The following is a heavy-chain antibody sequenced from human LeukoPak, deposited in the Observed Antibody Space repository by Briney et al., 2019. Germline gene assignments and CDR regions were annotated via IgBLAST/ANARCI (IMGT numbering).Heavy chain of an antibody. CDR2: IYHSGST. J-gene: IGHJ4*02. CDR3: ARAGYDILTGYRSSFDY. Sequence: PSGTLSLTCAVSGGSISSSNWWSWVRQPPGKGLEWIGEIYHSGSTNYNPSLKSRVTISVDKSKNQFSLKLSSVTAADTAVYYRARAGYDILTGYRSSFDYWGQGTLVTVSS. V-gene: IGHV4-4*02. CDR1: GGSISSSNW. D-gene: IGHD3-9*01.